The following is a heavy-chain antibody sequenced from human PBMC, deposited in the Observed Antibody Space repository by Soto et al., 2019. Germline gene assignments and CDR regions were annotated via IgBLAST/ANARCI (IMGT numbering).Heavy chain of an antibody. CDR1: GFTFSSSA. CDR3: ARGAYGSGWRNYFDN. D-gene: IGHD6-19*01. V-gene: IGHV3-23*01. CDR2: ISSTGGTT. J-gene: IGHJ4*02. Sequence: GGSLRLSCAASGFTFSSSAMSWVRQAPGMGLEWVSGISSTGGTTYYADSVKGRLTISRDNSKNTLYLQMNGLKAEDTAVYYCARGAYGSGWRNYFDNWGQGTLVTVSS.